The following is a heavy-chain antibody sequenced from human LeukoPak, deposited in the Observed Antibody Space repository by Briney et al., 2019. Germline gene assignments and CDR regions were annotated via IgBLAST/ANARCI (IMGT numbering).Heavy chain of an antibody. CDR3: ASSYYYDSSGYLAGFYFDY. V-gene: IGHV4-39*01. J-gene: IGHJ4*02. CDR2: IYYSGST. D-gene: IGHD3-22*01. CDR1: GGSISSSSYY. Sequence: SETLSLTCTVSGGSISSSSYYWGWIRQPPGKGLEWIGSIYYSGSTYYNPSLKSRVTISVDTSKNQFSLKLSSVTAADTAVYYCASSYYYDSSGYLAGFYFDYWGQGTLVTVSS.